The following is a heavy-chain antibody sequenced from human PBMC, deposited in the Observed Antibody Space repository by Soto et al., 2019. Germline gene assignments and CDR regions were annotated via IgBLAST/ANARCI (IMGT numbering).Heavy chain of an antibody. CDR3: ARGAVTGTSLFDY. J-gene: IGHJ4*02. CDR1: GFTLTTYS. CDR2: INKNGFTI. Sequence: QPGGSLRLSCAVSGFTLTTYSMNWVRQAPGKGLEWISFINKNGFTIYYADSVKGRFTISRDYAKNSLYLQMDSLRHEDTAVHYCARGAVTGTSLFDYWGLGTLVTVSS. V-gene: IGHV3-48*02. D-gene: IGHD6-19*01.